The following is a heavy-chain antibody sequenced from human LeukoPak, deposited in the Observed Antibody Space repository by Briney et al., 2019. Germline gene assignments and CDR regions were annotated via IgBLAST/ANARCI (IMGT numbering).Heavy chain of an antibody. CDR1: GGSITSYY. CDR2: IYYRGST. V-gene: IGHV4-59*08. Sequence: SETLSLTCTVSGGSITSYYRSWIRQPPGKGLEWIGYIYYRGSTNYDASLKSRVTISADTSKNQFSLKLRSVTAADTAVYYCARWVAASSIDYWGQGTLVTVSS. D-gene: IGHD6-13*01. J-gene: IGHJ4*02. CDR3: ARWVAASSIDY.